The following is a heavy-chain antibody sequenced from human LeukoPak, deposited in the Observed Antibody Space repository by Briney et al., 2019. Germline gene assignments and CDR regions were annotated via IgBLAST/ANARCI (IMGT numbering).Heavy chain of an antibody. D-gene: IGHD4-23*01. V-gene: IGHV4-59*01. CDR1: GGSIRRYY. J-gene: IGHJ4*01. Sequence: PLGTLSLTCSASGGSIRRYYWSWVRQPPGKGLEWIGVVHHRGYTTYNPSLRSRVTFSPDPSKNQFSLRMTSVTAADMAVYYCARSINDYGGMWMDFWGHGTLVIVSS. CDR2: VHHRGYT. CDR3: ARSINDYGGMWMDF.